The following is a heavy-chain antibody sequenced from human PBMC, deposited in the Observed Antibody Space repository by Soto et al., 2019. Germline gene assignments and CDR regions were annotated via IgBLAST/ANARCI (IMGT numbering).Heavy chain of an antibody. CDR3: TRDARPQKDYSWGSYRYRVGYSDH. CDR1: GYIFTTYY. J-gene: IGHJ4*02. CDR2: INPRDGTT. D-gene: IGHD3-16*02. Sequence: QVHLVQSGAEVKKPGASVTFSCRASGYIFTTYYLYWVRQAPGQGLEWMGLINPRDGTTTYAQKFRGRVTMTMDTSTGTAYMELNSLKSEDTALYYCTRDARPQKDYSWGSYRYRVGYSDHWGQGTLVTVSS. V-gene: IGHV1-46*03.